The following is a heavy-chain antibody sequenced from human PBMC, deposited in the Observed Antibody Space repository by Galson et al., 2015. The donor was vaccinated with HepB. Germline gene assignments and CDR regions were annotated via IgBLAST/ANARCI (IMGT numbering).Heavy chain of an antibody. CDR2: IKSKTDGGTT. CDR3: TTDGGIAAAGLHY. D-gene: IGHD6-13*01. Sequence: SLRLSCAASGFTFSNAWMSWVRQAPGKGLEWVGRIKSKTDGGTTDYAAPVKGRFTISRDDSKNTLYLQMNSLKTEDTAVYYCTTDGGIAAAGLHYWGQGTLVTVSS. V-gene: IGHV3-15*01. J-gene: IGHJ4*02. CDR1: GFTFSNAW.